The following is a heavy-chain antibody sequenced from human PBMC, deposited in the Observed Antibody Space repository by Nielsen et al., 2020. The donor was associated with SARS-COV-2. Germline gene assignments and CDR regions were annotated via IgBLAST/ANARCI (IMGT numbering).Heavy chain of an antibody. Sequence: ASVKVSCKASGYTFTGYYMHWVRQAPGQGLEWMGWINPNSGGTNYAQKFQGRVTMTRDTSIGTAYMELSRLRSDDTAVYYCARDQEYDILVPAYYFDYWGQGTLVTVSS. V-gene: IGHV1-2*02. CDR3: ARDQEYDILVPAYYFDY. J-gene: IGHJ4*02. CDR1: GYTFTGYY. D-gene: IGHD3-9*01. CDR2: INPNSGGT.